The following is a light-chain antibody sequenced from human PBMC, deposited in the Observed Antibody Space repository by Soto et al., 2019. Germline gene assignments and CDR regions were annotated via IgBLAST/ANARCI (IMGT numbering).Light chain of an antibody. J-gene: IGKJ1*01. Sequence: DIKMTQSPSTLSASVGDRVTITCRASRSVSSWLAWYQQKPGKAPNLLIYDASSLESGVPSRFSGSGSGTEFTLTISSLQPDDFATYYCQQYNSYSWTFGQGTKVDI. V-gene: IGKV1-5*01. CDR3: QQYNSYSWT. CDR2: DAS. CDR1: RSVSSW.